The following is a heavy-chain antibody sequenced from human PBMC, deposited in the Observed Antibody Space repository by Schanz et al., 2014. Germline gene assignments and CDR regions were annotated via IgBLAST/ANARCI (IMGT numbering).Heavy chain of an antibody. CDR2: ITNKPNNYNT. CDR3: ARSRGFDSIFDF. J-gene: IGHJ4*02. D-gene: IGHD5-12*01. CDR1: GFTFSDHY. Sequence: EVQLVESGGGMVQPGGSLRLSCAASGFTFSDHYMDWVRQAPGKGLEWVGRITNKPNNYNTEYAASVKGRFTISRDDSRNSLYLQMSSLKTEDTAVYYCARSRGFDSIFDFWGRGTLVTVSS. V-gene: IGHV3-72*01.